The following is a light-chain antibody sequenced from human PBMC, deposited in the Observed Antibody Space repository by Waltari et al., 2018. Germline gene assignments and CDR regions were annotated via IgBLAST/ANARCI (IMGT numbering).Light chain of an antibody. Sequence: AIQLTQSPSSLAASVGDRVTITCRASQGISSAGAWYQQKPGKVPNLLIYDASRLERGVPSRCSGSTSGTDFTLTISSLQPEDFATYYCQHLTAFGPGTKVDI. CDR1: QGISSA. CDR3: QHLTA. V-gene: IGKV1-13*02. CDR2: DAS. J-gene: IGKJ3*01.